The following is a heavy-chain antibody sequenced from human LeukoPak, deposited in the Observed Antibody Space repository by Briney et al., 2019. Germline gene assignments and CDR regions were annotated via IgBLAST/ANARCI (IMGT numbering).Heavy chain of an antibody. CDR1: GYLFTSYW. CDR3: ARLSRAVLTYGMDV. D-gene: IGHD6-19*01. J-gene: IGHJ6*04. CDR2: IYPGDSDT. Sequence: XXGSGYLFTSYWIAWGRQLPGKGVEWMGIIYPGDSDTRYSPSFQGQVTISADKSISTAYLQWSSLKASDTAMYYCARLSRAVLTYGMDVWGKGTTVTVSS. V-gene: IGHV5-51*01.